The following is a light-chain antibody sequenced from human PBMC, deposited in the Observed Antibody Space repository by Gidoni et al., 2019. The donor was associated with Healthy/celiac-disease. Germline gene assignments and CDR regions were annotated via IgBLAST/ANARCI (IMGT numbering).Light chain of an antibody. J-gene: IGKJ1*01. V-gene: IGKV1-39*01. Sequence: DIQMTQSPSSLSASVGDRVTITCRASQSISSYLNWYQQKPGKAPKLLIYAASSLQSGVPSRFSGSGSGTDFTLPISSLQPEDFATYYCQQSYRTPGTFGQGTKVEIK. CDR1: QSISSY. CDR3: QQSYRTPGT. CDR2: AAS.